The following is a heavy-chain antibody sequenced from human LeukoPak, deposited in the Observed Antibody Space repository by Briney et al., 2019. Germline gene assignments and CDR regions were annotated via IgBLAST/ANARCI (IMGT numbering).Heavy chain of an antibody. D-gene: IGHD4-17*01. CDR1: GGSISSGSYY. J-gene: IGHJ4*02. V-gene: IGHV4-61*02. Sequence: TSETLSLTCTVSGGSISSGSYYWSWIRQPAGKGLEWIGRIYTSGSTNYNPSLKSRVTISVDTSKNQFSLKLSSVTAADTAVYYCARDGMGYGAEAYWGQGTLVTVSS. CDR3: ARDGMGYGAEAY. CDR2: IYTSGST.